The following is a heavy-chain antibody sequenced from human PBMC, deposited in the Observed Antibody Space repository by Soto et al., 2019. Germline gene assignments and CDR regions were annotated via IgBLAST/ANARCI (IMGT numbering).Heavy chain of an antibody. CDR1: GFTFSSYA. D-gene: IGHD1-26*01. V-gene: IGHV3-30-3*01. Sequence: ESGGGVVQPGRSLRLSCAASGFTFSSYAMHWVRQAPGKGLEWVAVISYDGSNKYYADSVKGRFTISRDNSKNTLYLQMNSMRAEDTAEYYCARDHGWERLRGGAWFDPWGQGTLVTVSS. J-gene: IGHJ5*02. CDR2: ISYDGSNK. CDR3: ARDHGWERLRGGAWFDP.